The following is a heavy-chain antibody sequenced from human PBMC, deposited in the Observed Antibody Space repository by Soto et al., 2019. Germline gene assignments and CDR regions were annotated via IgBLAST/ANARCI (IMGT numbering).Heavy chain of an antibody. CDR1: GFTFSSYA. D-gene: IGHD2-15*01. V-gene: IGHV3-23*01. CDR3: AKDFLIGIPWGGICSGGSCYYDY. Sequence: PGGSLRLSCAASGFTFSSYAMSWVRQAPGKGLEWVSAISGSGGSTYYADSVKGRFTISRDNSKNTLYLQMNSLRAEDTAVYYCAKDFLIGIPWGGICSGGSCYYDYWGQGTLVTVSS. J-gene: IGHJ4*02. CDR2: ISGSGGST.